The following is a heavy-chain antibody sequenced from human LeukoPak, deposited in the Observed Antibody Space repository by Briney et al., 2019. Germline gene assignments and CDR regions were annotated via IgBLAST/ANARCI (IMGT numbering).Heavy chain of an antibody. CDR2: ISSSGSTI. V-gene: IGHV3-48*03. J-gene: IGHJ6*04. D-gene: IGHD3-10*02. Sequence: GGSLRLYCAAYGLTFSSYEMNWLRQAPGHGLEWVSYISSSGSTIYYADSVKGRFTISRDNAKNSLYLQMNSLRAEDTAVYYCAELGITMIGGVWGKGTAVTISS. CDR3: AELGITMIGGV. CDR1: GLTFSSYE.